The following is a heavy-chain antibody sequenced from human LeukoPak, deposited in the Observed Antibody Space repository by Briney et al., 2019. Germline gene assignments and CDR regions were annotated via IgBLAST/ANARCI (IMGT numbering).Heavy chain of an antibody. V-gene: IGHV5-51*01. D-gene: IGHD4-11*01. CDR2: IYPGDSDT. CDR1: GYSFTIYW. J-gene: IGHJ6*03. Sequence: GESLNLSCTGSGYSFTIYWIGWVRQMPGKGLERMGIIYPGDSDTRYIPSFQGQVTIAADKSISTAYLQWSSLKASDTAMYYCARQTTVTDYYYMDVWGKGTTVTVSS. CDR3: ARQTTVTDYYYMDV.